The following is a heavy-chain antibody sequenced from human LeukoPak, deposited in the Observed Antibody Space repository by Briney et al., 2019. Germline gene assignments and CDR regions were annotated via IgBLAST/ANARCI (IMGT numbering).Heavy chain of an antibody. J-gene: IGHJ4*02. V-gene: IGHV3-30*18. CDR3: AKVSGTGYCGGDCYLDY. Sequence: PGRSLRLSCAASGFTFSSYGMHWVRQAPGKGLEWVAVISYDGSNKYYADSVKGRFTISRDNSKNTLYLQMNSLRAEDTAVYYCAKVSGTGYCGGDCYLDYWGQGTLVTVSS. CDR2: ISYDGSNK. D-gene: IGHD2-21*02. CDR1: GFTFSSYG.